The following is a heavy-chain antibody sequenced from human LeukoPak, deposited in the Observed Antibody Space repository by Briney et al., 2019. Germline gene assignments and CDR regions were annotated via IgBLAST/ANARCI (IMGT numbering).Heavy chain of an antibody. CDR1: GFIFSSYA. Sequence: QSGGSLRPSCAASGFIFSSYAMSWVRQAPGKGLEWVSTISGSGGSTYYADSVKGRFTISRDNSKNTVYLQMNSLRAEDTAVYYCAKDRSCINGVCHGDFDYWGQGTLVTVSS. CDR3: AKDRSCINGVCHGDFDY. D-gene: IGHD2-8*01. J-gene: IGHJ4*02. V-gene: IGHV3-23*01. CDR2: ISGSGGST.